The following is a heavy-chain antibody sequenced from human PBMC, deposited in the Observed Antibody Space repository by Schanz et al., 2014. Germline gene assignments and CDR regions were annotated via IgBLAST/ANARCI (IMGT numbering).Heavy chain of an antibody. J-gene: IGHJ6*02. CDR3: ARPLGPNYYYYSLDV. Sequence: EVQLVESGGGLVQPGGSLRLSCAASGFTFSSYWMHWVLQAPGKGLVWVSRINSDGSTTIYADSVKGRFTISRDNAKNTLYLQMNSLRAEDTAVYYCARPLGPNYYYYSLDVWGQGTTVTVSS. CDR1: GFTFSSYW. V-gene: IGHV3-74*01. CDR2: INSDGSTT.